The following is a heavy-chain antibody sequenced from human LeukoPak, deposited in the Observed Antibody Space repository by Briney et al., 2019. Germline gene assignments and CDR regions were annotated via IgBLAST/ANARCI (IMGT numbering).Heavy chain of an antibody. V-gene: IGHV4-34*01. CDR1: GGSFSGYY. CDR2: INHSGST. Sequence: SETLSLTCAVYGGSFSGYYWSWIRQPPGKGLEWIGEINHSGSTNYNPSLKSRVTISVDTSKNQFSLKLSSVTAADTAVYYCASRDLTVTLGYFDLWGHGTLVTVSS. D-gene: IGHD4-17*01. J-gene: IGHJ2*01. CDR3: ASRDLTVTLGYFDL.